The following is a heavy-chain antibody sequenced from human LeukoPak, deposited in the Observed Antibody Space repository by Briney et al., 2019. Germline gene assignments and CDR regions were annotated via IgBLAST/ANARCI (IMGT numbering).Heavy chain of an antibody. J-gene: IGHJ6*03. Sequence: ASVRVSCKASGGTFSSYAISRVRQAPGQGIEWMGWISAYNGHANYAQELQGRVTMNTEKSTSTAYMELRSLRSDDTAVYYCARDLGIVGATPPLYYIDVWGKGTTVTVSS. CDR2: ISAYNGHA. D-gene: IGHD1-26*01. CDR1: GGTFSSYA. V-gene: IGHV1-18*01. CDR3: ARDLGIVGATPPLYYIDV.